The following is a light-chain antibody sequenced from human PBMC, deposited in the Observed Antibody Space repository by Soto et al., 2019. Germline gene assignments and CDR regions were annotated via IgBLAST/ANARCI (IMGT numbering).Light chain of an antibody. CDR3: HQYGSPPRT. V-gene: IGKV3-20*01. J-gene: IGKJ4*02. Sequence: ETVLTQSPATLSLSPGETATLSCRASQSVSANDLAWYQQKTGQPPRLLIYSASSRATGIPDRFSGSGSGADVTLTISRLEHDDLAVYYCHQYGSPPRTFGRGTKVEIK. CDR2: SAS. CDR1: QSVSAND.